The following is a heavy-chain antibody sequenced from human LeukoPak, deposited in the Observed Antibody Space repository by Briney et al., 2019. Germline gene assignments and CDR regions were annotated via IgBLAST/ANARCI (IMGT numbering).Heavy chain of an antibody. Sequence: ASVKVSCKASGYTFTGYYMHWVRQAPGQGLEWMGWINPNSGGTNYAQKFQGRVTMTRDTSISTAYMELSRLRSDDTAVYYCARVSSSEYCSRASCYGDYWGQGTLVTVSS. V-gene: IGHV1-2*02. D-gene: IGHD2-15*01. CDR3: ARVSSSEYCSRASCYGDY. J-gene: IGHJ4*02. CDR1: GYTFTGYY. CDR2: INPNSGGT.